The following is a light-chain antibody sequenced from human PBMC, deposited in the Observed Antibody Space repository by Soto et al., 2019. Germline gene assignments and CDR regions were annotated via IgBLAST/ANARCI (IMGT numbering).Light chain of an antibody. J-gene: IGKJ1*01. CDR3: LQYDNWPRT. CDR1: QSVSSD. CDR2: SAS. V-gene: IGKV3-15*01. Sequence: EIVMTQSPATLSVSPGETATISCRASQSVSSDLAWYQQKPGQSPRLLIYSASTRATGIPARFSGSGFGTEFSLIISSLQSEDFALYFCLQYDNWPRTFGQGTKVDIK.